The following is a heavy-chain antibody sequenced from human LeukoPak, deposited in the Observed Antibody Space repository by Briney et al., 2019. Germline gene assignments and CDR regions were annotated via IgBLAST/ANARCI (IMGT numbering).Heavy chain of an antibody. CDR3: AKGDDILTGSPYYMDV. V-gene: IGHV3-23*01. J-gene: IGHJ6*03. CDR2: ISGSGGST. Sequence: PGGSLRLSCAASGFTFSSYAMTWVRQATGQGLEWVSAISGSGGSTYYADSVKGRFTISRDNSKNTLYLQMNSLRAEDTAVYYCAKGDDILTGSPYYMDVWGKGTTVTVSS. D-gene: IGHD3-9*01. CDR1: GFTFSSYA.